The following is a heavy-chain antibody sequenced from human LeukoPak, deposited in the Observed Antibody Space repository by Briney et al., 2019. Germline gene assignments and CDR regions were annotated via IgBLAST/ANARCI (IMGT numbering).Heavy chain of an antibody. CDR1: GFAFSSYA. CDR3: ARATVRGVMYGGFDY. Sequence: GGSLRLSCAASGFAFSSYAMHWVRQAPGKGLEWVAVISYDGSNKYYADSVKGRFTISRDNPKNTLYLQMNSLRAEDTAVYYCARATVRGVMYGGFDYWGQGTLVTVSS. CDR2: ISYDGSNK. J-gene: IGHJ4*02. D-gene: IGHD3-10*01. V-gene: IGHV3-30*04.